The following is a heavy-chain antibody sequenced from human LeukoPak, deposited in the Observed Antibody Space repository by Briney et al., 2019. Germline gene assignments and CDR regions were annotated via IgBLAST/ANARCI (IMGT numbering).Heavy chain of an antibody. J-gene: IGHJ4*02. CDR3: ARERYYYDSSGSSFDY. V-gene: IGHV3-73*01. CDR1: GFTFSGSA. Sequence: GGSLRLSCAASGFTFSGSAIHWVRQSSGKGLEWVGQIDKKDKGYATATAYAASVKGRFTISRDDSINTLYLQMNSLRAEDTAVYYCARERYYYDSSGSSFDYWGQGTLVTVSS. D-gene: IGHD3-22*01. CDR2: IDKKDKGYATAT.